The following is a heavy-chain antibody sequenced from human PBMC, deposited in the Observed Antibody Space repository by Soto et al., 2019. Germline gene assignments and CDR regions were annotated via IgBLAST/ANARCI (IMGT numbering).Heavy chain of an antibody. CDR2: IIPVLNIT. J-gene: IGHJ4*02. CDR3: AKATPASAPCLF. D-gene: IGHD2-21*01. V-gene: IGHV1-69*02. CDR1: GGTFSNST. Sequence: QVQLVQSGTEMKRPGSSVKVSCETSGGTFSNSTFNWVRQAPGQGLEWMGWIIPVLNITNYAQKFQGRINIAADKSTSTAYLERSSLRSEDTAIYVCAKATPASAPCLFWGQGTRVTVSS.